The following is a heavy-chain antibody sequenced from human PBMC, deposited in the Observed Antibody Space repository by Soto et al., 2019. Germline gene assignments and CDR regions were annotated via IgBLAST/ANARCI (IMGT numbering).Heavy chain of an antibody. CDR3: ARYCSSTSCPSYYYYYGMDV. CDR1: GFTFSSYE. CDR2: LSSSGRTI. D-gene: IGHD2-2*01. V-gene: IGHV3-48*03. Sequence: EVHLVESGGGLVQPGGSLRLSCAASGFTFSSYEMNWVRQAPGTGLEWVSYLSSSGRTIYYADSVKGRFTISRDNAKNSLYLQMNSLRAEDTAVYYCARYCSSTSCPSYYYYYGMDVWGQGTTVTVSS. J-gene: IGHJ6*02.